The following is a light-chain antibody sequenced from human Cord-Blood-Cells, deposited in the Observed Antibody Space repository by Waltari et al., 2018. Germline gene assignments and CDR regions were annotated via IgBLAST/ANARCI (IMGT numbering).Light chain of an antibody. V-gene: IGLV3-1*01. J-gene: IGLJ2*01. CDR3: QAWDSSTVV. CDR1: TLGDKC. CDR2: QES. Sequence: SYEMTQPPSVSVSPGQTASITWSGATLGDKCACWCQQKAGLSPVLVIYQESKRPSGTPEPFSGSNAAKPATLTSSGMQAMDAVDYYSQAWDSSTVVVGGGTKLTGL.